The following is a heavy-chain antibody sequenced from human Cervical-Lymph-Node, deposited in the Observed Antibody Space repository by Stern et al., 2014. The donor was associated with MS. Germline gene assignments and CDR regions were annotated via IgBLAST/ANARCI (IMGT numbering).Heavy chain of an antibody. Sequence: VQLVESGAEVKKPGASVKVSCKPTGYTFTNYGISWVRQAPGQGLEGMGWISTYNGRTNYAQKLQGRLTMTRDTSTSTAYMDLRSLTSDDTAVYYCARRSGSYSFDYWGQGTLVTVSS. D-gene: IGHD1-26*01. CDR3: ARRSGSYSFDY. CDR2: ISTYNGRT. V-gene: IGHV1-18*01. CDR1: GYTFTNYG. J-gene: IGHJ4*02.